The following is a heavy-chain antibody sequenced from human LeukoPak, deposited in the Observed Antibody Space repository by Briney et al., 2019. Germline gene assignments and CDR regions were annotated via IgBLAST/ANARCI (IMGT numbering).Heavy chain of an antibody. CDR2: INHNGNVN. V-gene: IGHV3-7*03. J-gene: IGHJ6*02. CDR3: ARGGGLDI. CDR1: GFTFSNYW. D-gene: IGHD3-16*01. Sequence: GGSLRLFCAASGFTFSNYWMNWARQAPGKGLEWVASINHNGNVNYYVDSVKGRFTISRDNAKNSLYLQMSNLRAEDTAVYFCARGGGLDIWGQGATVTVSS.